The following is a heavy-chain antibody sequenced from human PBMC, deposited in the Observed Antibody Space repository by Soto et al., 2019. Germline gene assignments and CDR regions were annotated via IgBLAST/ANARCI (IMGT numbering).Heavy chain of an antibody. V-gene: IGHV3-33*01. CDR2: IWYDGSNK. D-gene: IGHD2-15*01. Sequence: SLRLSCAASGFTFSSYGMHWVRQAPGKGLEWVAVIWYDGSNKYYADSVKGRFTISRDNSKNTLYLQMNSLRAEDTAVYYCAREGGPPKGYVALRHYGMDVWGQGTTVTVSS. J-gene: IGHJ6*02. CDR1: GFTFSSYG. CDR3: AREGGPPKGYVALRHYGMDV.